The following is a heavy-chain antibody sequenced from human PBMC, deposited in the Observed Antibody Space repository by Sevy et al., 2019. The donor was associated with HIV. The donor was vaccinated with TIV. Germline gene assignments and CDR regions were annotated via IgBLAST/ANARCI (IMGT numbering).Heavy chain of an antibody. CDR3: AKDYGTLLWCREVMTKYGMDV. Sequence: GGSLRLSCAASGFTFSSYGMHWVRQAPGKGLEWVAFIRYDGSNKYYADSVKGRFTISRDNSKNTLYRQMNSLRAEDTAVYYCAKDYGTLLWCREVMTKYGMDVWGQGTTVTVSS. CDR1: GFTFSSYG. CDR2: IRYDGSNK. D-gene: IGHD3-10*01. J-gene: IGHJ6*02. V-gene: IGHV3-30*02.